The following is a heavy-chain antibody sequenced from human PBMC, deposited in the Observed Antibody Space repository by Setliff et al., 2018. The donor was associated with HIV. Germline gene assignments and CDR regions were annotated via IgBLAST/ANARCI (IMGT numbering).Heavy chain of an antibody. CDR2: LNAGNGNT. CDR1: GYTFTSYA. J-gene: IGHJ5*02. CDR3: ARERSIRRGDRFDP. Sequence: ASVKVSCKASGYTFTSYAMHWVRQAPGQRLEWMGWLNAGNGNTKYSQKFQGRVTITRDTSASTAYMELSSLRSEDTAVYYCARERSIRRGDRFDPWGQGTLVTVSS. D-gene: IGHD3-3*02. V-gene: IGHV1-3*01.